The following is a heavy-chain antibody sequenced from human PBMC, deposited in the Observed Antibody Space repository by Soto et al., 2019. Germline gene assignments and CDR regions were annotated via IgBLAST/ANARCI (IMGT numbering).Heavy chain of an antibody. CDR1: GYTFTNYW. Sequence: GESLKISCKGSGYTFTNYWIGWVRQMPGKGLEWMGIIYPSNSHTRYSPSFQGQVTISADRSTGTAFLQWRSLKASDTALYYCARPPLPGYSIHFNSWGQGTLVTSPQ. CDR3: ARPPLPGYSIHFNS. V-gene: IGHV5-51*01. CDR2: IYPSNSHT. J-gene: IGHJ4*02. D-gene: IGHD2-15*01.